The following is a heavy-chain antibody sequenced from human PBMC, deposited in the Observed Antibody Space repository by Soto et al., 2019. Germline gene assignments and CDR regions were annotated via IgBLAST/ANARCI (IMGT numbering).Heavy chain of an antibody. CDR3: ARDGWGDLKAFDI. D-gene: IGHD3-16*01. V-gene: IGHV3-21*01. CDR2: ISSSSSYI. J-gene: IGHJ3*02. Sequence: EVQLVESGGGLVKPGGSLRLACAASGFTFSTYSMNWVRHAPGKGLEWVSSISSSSSYIYYADSVKGRFTISRDNAKNPLYLQMNSLRAEDTAVYYCARDGWGDLKAFDIWGQGTMVTVSS. CDR1: GFTFSTYS.